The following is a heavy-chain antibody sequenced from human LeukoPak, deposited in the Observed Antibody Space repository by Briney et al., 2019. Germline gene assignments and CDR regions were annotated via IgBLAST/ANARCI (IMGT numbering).Heavy chain of an antibody. D-gene: IGHD2-2*01. CDR2: IYYSGST. V-gene: IGHV4-39*01. CDR1: GGSISSSSYC. J-gene: IGHJ4*02. CDR3: VRYCNDASCSALSYFDY. Sequence: SETLSLTCTVSGGSISSSSYCWGWIRQTPGKGLEWIGSIYYSGSTYYNPSLKSRVTISVDTSKNQFSLKLSSVTAADTAVYYCVRYCNDASCSALSYFDYWGQGTLVTVSS.